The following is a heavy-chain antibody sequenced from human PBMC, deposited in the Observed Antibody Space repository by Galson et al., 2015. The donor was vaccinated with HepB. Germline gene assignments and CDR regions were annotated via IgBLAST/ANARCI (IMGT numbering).Heavy chain of an antibody. D-gene: IGHD6-13*01. J-gene: IGHJ4*02. CDR2: IRSKTDGGTT. Sequence: SLRLSCAASEFTFGNYWMNWFRQAPGKGLEWVGRIRSKTDGGTTDYAAPVEGRFVISRDDSKSILYLQMNSLKTEDTAVYYCTHRRIPAAGQTSGCGPRTLVTVS. CDR3: THRRIPAAGQTSG. V-gene: IGHV3-15*01. CDR1: EFTFGNYW.